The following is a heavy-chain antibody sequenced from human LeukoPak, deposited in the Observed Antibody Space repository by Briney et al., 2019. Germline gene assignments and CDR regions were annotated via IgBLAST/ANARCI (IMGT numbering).Heavy chain of an antibody. CDR2: ISWNSGSI. CDR3: AKDQSSSWYHPFDY. CDR1: GFTFSDYY. D-gene: IGHD6-13*01. J-gene: IGHJ4*02. V-gene: IGHV3-9*01. Sequence: GGSLRLSCAASGFTFSDYYMSWIRQAPGKGLEWVSGISWNSGSIGYADSVKGRFTISRDNAKNSLYLQMNSLRAEDTALYYCAKDQSSSWYHPFDYWGQGTLVTVSS.